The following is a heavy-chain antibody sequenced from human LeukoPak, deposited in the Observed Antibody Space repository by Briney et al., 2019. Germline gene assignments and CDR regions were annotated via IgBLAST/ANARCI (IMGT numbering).Heavy chain of an antibody. CDR1: GFTVSSNY. D-gene: IGHD2-15*01. Sequence: PGGSLRLSCAASGFTVSSNYMSWVRQAPGKGLEWVSAIYSGGSTYYADSVKGRFTISRDNSKNTLYLQMNSLRAEDTAVYYCARSGLTCSGGSCYGDDYWGQGTLVTVSP. CDR3: ARSGLTCSGGSCYGDDY. CDR2: IYSGGST. J-gene: IGHJ4*02. V-gene: IGHV3-53*01.